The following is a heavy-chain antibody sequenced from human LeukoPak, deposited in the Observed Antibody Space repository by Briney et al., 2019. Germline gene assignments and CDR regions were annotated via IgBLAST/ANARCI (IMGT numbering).Heavy chain of an antibody. D-gene: IGHD3-22*01. Sequence: SETLSLTCTVSGGSISSYYWSWIRQPPGKGLEWIGYIYYSGSTNYNPSLKSRVTISVDTSKNQFSLKLSSVTAADTAVYYCARDSSGYYSRFDYWGQGTLVTVSS. CDR2: IYYSGST. V-gene: IGHV4-59*12. CDR1: GGSISSYY. J-gene: IGHJ4*02. CDR3: ARDSSGYYSRFDY.